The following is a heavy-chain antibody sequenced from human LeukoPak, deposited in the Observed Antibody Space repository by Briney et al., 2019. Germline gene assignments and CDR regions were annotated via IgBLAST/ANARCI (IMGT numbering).Heavy chain of an antibody. Sequence: SVKVSCKASGGTFSSYAISWVRQAPGQGLEWMGMIIPILGIANYAQKFQGRVTITADKSTSTAYMELSSLRSEDTAVYYCARGAPGPYYDSSEGHAFDIWGQGTMVTVSS. CDR3: ARGAPGPYYDSSEGHAFDI. V-gene: IGHV1-69*04. D-gene: IGHD3-22*01. J-gene: IGHJ3*02. CDR1: GGTFSSYA. CDR2: IIPILGIA.